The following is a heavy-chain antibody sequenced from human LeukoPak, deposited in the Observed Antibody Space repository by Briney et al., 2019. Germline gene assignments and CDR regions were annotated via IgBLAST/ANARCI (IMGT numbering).Heavy chain of an antibody. D-gene: IGHD6-13*01. CDR3: AREGGSSWPFDY. J-gene: IGHJ4*02. CDR2: IYNSGST. CDR1: GGSISSYY. V-gene: IGHV4-59*01. Sequence: KPSESLSLTCTVSGGSISSYYWSWIRQPPGKGLEWIGYIYNSGSTNYNPSLKSRVTISVDTSKNQFSLKLSSVTAADTAVYYCAREGGSSWPFDYWGQGTLVTVS.